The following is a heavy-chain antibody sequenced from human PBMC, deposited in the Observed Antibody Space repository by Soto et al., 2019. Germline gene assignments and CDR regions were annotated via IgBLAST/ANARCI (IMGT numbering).Heavy chain of an antibody. CDR2: ISGSVVST. D-gene: IGHD3-22*01. Sequence: EVQLLESGGGLVQPGGSLRLSCAASGFTFSSYAMSWVRQAPGKGLEWVSAISGSVVSTYYADYVNGRFTISRDNSKKTLYLKMNSLRAEDTAVYYCAKGSSSGWAYYYYGMDVWGQGTTVTVSS. V-gene: IGHV3-23*01. CDR3: AKGSSSGWAYYYYGMDV. J-gene: IGHJ6*02. CDR1: GFTFSSYA.